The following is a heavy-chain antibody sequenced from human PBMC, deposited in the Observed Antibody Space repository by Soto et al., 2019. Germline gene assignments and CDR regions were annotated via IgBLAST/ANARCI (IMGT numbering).Heavy chain of an antibody. V-gene: IGHV4-34*01. CDR3: ARVYTMVRGVISYYYYGMDV. CDR1: GGSFSGYY. D-gene: IGHD3-10*01. J-gene: IGHJ6*02. CDR2: INHSGST. Sequence: SETLSLTCAVYGGSFSGYYWSWIRQPPGKGLEWIGEINHSGSTNYNPSLKSRVTISVDTSKNQFSLKLSSVTAADTAVYYCARVYTMVRGVISYYYYGMDVWGQGTTVTVSS.